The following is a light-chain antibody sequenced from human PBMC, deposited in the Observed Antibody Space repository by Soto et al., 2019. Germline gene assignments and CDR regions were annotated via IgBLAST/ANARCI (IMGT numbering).Light chain of an antibody. Sequence: PRERATVTCRASQSVTSSYFAWYQQKPGQAPRLLISTASSRATGIPDRFSGGGSGTDFTLTISRLEPEDFAVYYCQQYGSSPLTFGGGTKVDI. J-gene: IGKJ4*01. CDR3: QQYGSSPLT. V-gene: IGKV3-20*01. CDR1: QSVTSSY. CDR2: TAS.